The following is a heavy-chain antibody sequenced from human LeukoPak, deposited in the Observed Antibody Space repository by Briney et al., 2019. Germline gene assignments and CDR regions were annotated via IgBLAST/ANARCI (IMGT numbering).Heavy chain of an antibody. V-gene: IGHV3-33*01. CDR3: ARYSSSWYYFDY. CDR2: IWYDGSNK. CDR1: GFTFSSYG. D-gene: IGHD6-13*01. Sequence: GRSLRLSCAASGFTFSSYGMHWVRQAPGKGLEWVAVIWYDGSNKYYADSVKGRFTISRDNSKNTLYLQMNSLRAEDTAVYYCARYSSSWYYFDYWGQGTLVTVSS. J-gene: IGHJ4*02.